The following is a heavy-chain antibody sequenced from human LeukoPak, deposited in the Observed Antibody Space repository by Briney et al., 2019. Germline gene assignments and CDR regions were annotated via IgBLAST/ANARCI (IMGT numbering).Heavy chain of an antibody. CDR1: GGSLSSYY. Sequence: SETLSLTCTVSGGSLSSYYWSWIRQPPGKSLEWIGEIHRSGSTNYNPSIKSRVTMSMDTSKNQFSLNLTSVTAADTAVYYCVRGGGSYFIWGQGATVTVSS. CDR3: VRGGGSYFI. CDR2: IHRSGST. D-gene: IGHD1-26*01. V-gene: IGHV4-34*01. J-gene: IGHJ3*02.